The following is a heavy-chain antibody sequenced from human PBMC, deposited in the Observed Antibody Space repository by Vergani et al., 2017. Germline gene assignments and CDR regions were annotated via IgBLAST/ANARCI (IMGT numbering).Heavy chain of an antibody. CDR2: ISSSGSTI. J-gene: IGHJ4*02. CDR3: ARRSLSIAVAFDY. D-gene: IGHD6-19*01. CDR1: GFTFDDYA. Sequence: EVQLVESGGGVVQPGGSLRLSCAASGFTFDDYAMHWVRQAPGKGLEWVSYISSSGSTIYYADSVKGRFTISRDNAKKSLYLQMNSLRAEDTAVYYCARRSLSIAVAFDYWGQGTLVTVSS. V-gene: IGHV3-48*03.